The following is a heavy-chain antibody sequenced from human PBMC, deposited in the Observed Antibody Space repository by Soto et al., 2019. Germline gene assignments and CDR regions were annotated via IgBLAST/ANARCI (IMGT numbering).Heavy chain of an antibody. CDR1: GFTCSSYG. CDR2: IWYDGSNK. D-gene: IGHD6-19*01. Sequence: QVQLVESGGGVVQPGRSLRLSCAASGFTCSSYGMHWVRQAPGKGLEWVAVIWYDGSNKYYADSVKGRFTISRDNSKNTLYLQMNSLRAEDTAVYYCANDKFQWLVSSGMDVWGQGTTVTVSS. J-gene: IGHJ6*02. V-gene: IGHV3-33*06. CDR3: ANDKFQWLVSSGMDV.